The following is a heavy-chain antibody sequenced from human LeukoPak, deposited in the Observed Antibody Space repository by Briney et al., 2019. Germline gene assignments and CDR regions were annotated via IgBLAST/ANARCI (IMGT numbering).Heavy chain of an antibody. V-gene: IGHV3-23*01. CDR2: ISGSGGST. D-gene: IGHD3-22*01. J-gene: IGHJ3*02. CDR1: GFTFSSYA. CDR3: AKHYYDSSGFGRNAFDI. Sequence: GGSLRLSCAASGFTFSSYAMSWVRQAPGKGLEWVSAISGSGGSTYYADSVKGRFTISRDNSKNTLYLQMNSLRAEDTAVYYCAKHYYDSSGFGRNAFDIWGQGTVVTVSS.